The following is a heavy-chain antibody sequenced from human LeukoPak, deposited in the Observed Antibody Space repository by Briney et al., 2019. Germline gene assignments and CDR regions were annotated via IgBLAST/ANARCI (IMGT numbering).Heavy chain of an antibody. J-gene: IGHJ3*02. CDR1: GYTFTSYA. D-gene: IGHD2-21*02. CDR3: ARDQRYCGGDCYDAFNI. Sequence: ASVKVSCKASGYTFTSYAMNWVQQAPGQGLEWMGWINTNTGNPTYAQGFTGRFVFSLDTSVSTAYLQISSLKAEDTAVYYCARDQRYCGGDCYDAFNIWGQGTVVTVSS. V-gene: IGHV7-4-1*02. CDR2: INTNTGNP.